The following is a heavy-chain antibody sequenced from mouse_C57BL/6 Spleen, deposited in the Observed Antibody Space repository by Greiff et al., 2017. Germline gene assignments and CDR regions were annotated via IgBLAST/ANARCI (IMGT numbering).Heavy chain of an antibody. D-gene: IGHD4-1*01. CDR1: GYAFSSSW. CDR3: ARWTGTHFDG. V-gene: IGHV1-82*01. CDR2: IYPGDGDT. Sequence: VKLMESGPELVKPGASVKISCKASGYAFSSSWMNWVKQGPGKGLEWIGRIYPGDGDTNYNGKFKGNATLTADKSSSTAYMQLSSLTSEDSAVCFCARWTGTHFDGWGTGTTVTVS. J-gene: IGHJ1*03.